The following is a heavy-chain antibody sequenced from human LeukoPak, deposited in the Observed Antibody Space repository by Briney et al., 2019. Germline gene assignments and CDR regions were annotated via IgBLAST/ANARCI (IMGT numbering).Heavy chain of an antibody. J-gene: IGHJ4*02. CDR2: IYGGVNT. CDR3: ARLAGSGWLDY. D-gene: IGHD6-19*01. CDR1: GFTVSGNY. Sequence: GGSLRLSCAASGFTVSGNYMSWVRQAPGQGLEWASVIYGGVNTFYADPVQGRFTISRDNSKNTLYLQMNSLRAEDTAVYYCARLAGSGWLDYWGQGTLVTVSS. V-gene: IGHV3-53*01.